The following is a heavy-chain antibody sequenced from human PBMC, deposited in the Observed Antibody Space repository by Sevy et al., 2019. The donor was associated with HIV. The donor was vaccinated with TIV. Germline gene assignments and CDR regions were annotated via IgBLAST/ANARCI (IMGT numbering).Heavy chain of an antibody. Sequence: GGSLRLSCAASGFTFSNAWMSWVRQAPGKGLEWVGRIKSKTDGGTTDYAAPVKGRFTISRYDSANRLFLQINSLKTEDTAVYYCIAHWGYDYWGQGTLVTVSS. D-gene: IGHD7-27*01. J-gene: IGHJ4*02. CDR3: IAHWGYDY. V-gene: IGHV3-15*01. CDR2: IKSKTDGGTT. CDR1: GFTFSNAW.